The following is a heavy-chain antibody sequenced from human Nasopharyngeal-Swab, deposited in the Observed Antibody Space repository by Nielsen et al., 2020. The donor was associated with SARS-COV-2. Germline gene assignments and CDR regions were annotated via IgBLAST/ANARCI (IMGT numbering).Heavy chain of an antibody. CDR2: IYYGGST. Sequence: SGTLCLTCTVSGGSISNGRYYWVWIRPPPGMGLEGIGSIYYGGSTYYTASLKSRFTISVDTSKNKISLKLSSVTAAETAVYYCARHRGLRSYYYGMDVWGKGTTVTVSS. CDR1: GGSISNGRYY. V-gene: IGHV4-39*01. J-gene: IGHJ6*04. CDR3: ARHRGLRSYYYGMDV. D-gene: IGHD4-17*01.